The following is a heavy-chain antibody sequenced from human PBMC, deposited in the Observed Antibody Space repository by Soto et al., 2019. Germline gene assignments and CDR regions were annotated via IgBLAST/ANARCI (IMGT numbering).Heavy chain of an antibody. V-gene: IGHV1-2*04. Sequence: GASVKVSCKASGYTFTGYYMHWVRQAPGQGLEWMGWINPNSGGTNYAQKFPGWVTMTRDTSISTAYMELSRLRSDDTAVYYCARGTEPAATMGSSYYFDYWGQGTRVTVSS. CDR3: ARGTEPAATMGSSYYFDY. J-gene: IGHJ4*02. CDR1: GYTFTGYY. D-gene: IGHD5-12*01. CDR2: INPNSGGT.